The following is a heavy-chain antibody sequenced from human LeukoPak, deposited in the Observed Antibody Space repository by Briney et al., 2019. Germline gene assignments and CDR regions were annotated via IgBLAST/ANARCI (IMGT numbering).Heavy chain of an antibody. J-gene: IGHJ4*02. D-gene: IGHD2-2*01. CDR3: ARDLGYCSSTSCYGFDY. V-gene: IGHV1-18*04. CDR2: ISAYNGNT. Sequence: ASVKVSCKASGYTFTGYYMHWVRQAPGQGLEWMGWISAYNGNTNYAQKLQGRVTMTTDTSTSTAYMELRSLRSDDTAVYYCARDLGYCSSTSCYGFDYWGQGTLVTVSS. CDR1: GYTFTGYY.